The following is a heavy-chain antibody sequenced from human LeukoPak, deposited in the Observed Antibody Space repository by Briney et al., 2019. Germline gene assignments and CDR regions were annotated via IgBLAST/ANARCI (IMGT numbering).Heavy chain of an antibody. CDR2: IYYSGST. J-gene: IGHJ4*02. CDR1: GGSISSYY. CDR3: ARGGCSGGSRYIPPDY. Sequence: PSETLSLTCTVSGGSISSYYWSWIRQPPGKGLEWIGYIYYSGSTNYNPSLKSRVTISVDTSKNQFSLKLSSVTAADTAVYYCARGGCSGGSRYIPPDYWGQGTLVTVSS. V-gene: IGHV4-59*08. D-gene: IGHD2-15*01.